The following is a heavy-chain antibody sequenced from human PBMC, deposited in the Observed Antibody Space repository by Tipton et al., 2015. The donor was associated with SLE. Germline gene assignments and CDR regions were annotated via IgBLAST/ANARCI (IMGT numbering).Heavy chain of an antibody. CDR3: ARGRTGEDDY. J-gene: IGHJ4*02. Sequence: SLRLSCAVSGFIFSDYYMSWIRQAPGKGLEWVSYISSNGRDMYYADSVKGRFTISRDNAKDSLYLQMYSLRVEDTAMYFCARGRTGEDDYWGQGTLVTVSS. D-gene: IGHD7-27*01. CDR2: ISSNGRDM. V-gene: IGHV3-11*01. CDR1: GFIFSDYY.